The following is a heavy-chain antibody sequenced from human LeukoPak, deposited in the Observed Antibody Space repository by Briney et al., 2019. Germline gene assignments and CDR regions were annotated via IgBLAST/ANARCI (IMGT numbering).Heavy chain of an antibody. CDR2: INSDGSWT. D-gene: IGHD1-20*01. CDR1: GNYW. Sequence: QSGGSLRLSCVASGNYWMHWVRQAPGKGLVWVSHINSDGSWTSYADSVKGRFTISKDNAKNTVYLQMNSLRAEDTAVYYCLRDLNWSLDQWGQGTLVTVSS. V-gene: IGHV3-74*01. J-gene: IGHJ4*02. CDR3: LRDLNWSLDQ.